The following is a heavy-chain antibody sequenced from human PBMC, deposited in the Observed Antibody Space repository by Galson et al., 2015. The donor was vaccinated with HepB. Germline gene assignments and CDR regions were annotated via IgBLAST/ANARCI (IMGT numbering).Heavy chain of an antibody. Sequence: SVKVSCKASGGTFSSYAISWVRQAPGQGLEWMGGIIPIFGTANYAQKFQGRVTITADESTSTAYMELSSLRSEDTAVYYCARGPDYYDSSGYYWLGDYWGQGTLVTVSS. CDR1: GGTFSSYA. V-gene: IGHV1-69*13. CDR3: ARGPDYYDSSGYYWLGDY. CDR2: IIPIFGTA. D-gene: IGHD3-22*01. J-gene: IGHJ4*02.